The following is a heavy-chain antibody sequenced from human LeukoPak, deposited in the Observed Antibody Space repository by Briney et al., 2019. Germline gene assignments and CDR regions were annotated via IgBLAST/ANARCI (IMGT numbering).Heavy chain of an antibody. V-gene: IGHV4-31*03. CDR3: ARDRTGTAYFDY. Sequence: SETLSLTCTVSGGSISSGGYYWSWIRQHPGKGLEWIGYIYYSGSTYYNPSLKSRVTISVDTSKNQFSLKLSSMTAADTAVYYCARDRTGTAYFDYWGQGTLVTVSS. CDR1: GGSISSGGYY. CDR2: IYYSGST. D-gene: IGHD1-7*01. J-gene: IGHJ4*02.